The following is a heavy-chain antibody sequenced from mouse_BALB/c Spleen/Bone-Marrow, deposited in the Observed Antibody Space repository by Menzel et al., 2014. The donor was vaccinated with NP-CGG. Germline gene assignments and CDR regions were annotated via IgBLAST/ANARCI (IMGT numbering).Heavy chain of an antibody. Sequence: EVKLVESGGGLVQPGGFLRISCATSGFTFTDHYMSWVRQPPGKALEWLGFIRNKANGYTTEYSASVKGRFTISRDNSQSIVYLQMNTLRAEDSATYYCARDYLYYFDYWGQGTTLTVSS. J-gene: IGHJ2*01. V-gene: IGHV7-3*02. CDR1: GFTFTDHY. D-gene: IGHD2-1*01. CDR3: ARDYLYYFDY. CDR2: IRNKANGYTT.